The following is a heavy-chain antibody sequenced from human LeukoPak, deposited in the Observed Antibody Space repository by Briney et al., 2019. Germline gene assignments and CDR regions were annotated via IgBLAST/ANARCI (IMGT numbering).Heavy chain of an antibody. Sequence: GRSLRLSCAASGFTFSSYAMHWVRQAPGKGLEWVAVISYDGSNKYYADSVKGRFTISRDNSKNTLYLQMNSLRAEDTAVYYCAKGVGSGNPQYFQHWGQGTLVTVSS. V-gene: IGHV3-30-3*01. CDR2: ISYDGSNK. CDR3: AKGVGSGNPQYFQH. D-gene: IGHD6-19*01. J-gene: IGHJ1*01. CDR1: GFTFSSYA.